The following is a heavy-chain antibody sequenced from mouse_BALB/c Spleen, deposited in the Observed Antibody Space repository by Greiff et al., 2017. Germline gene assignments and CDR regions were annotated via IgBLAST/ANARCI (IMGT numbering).Heavy chain of an antibody. V-gene: IGHV1-82*01. Sequence: QVQLQQSGPELVKPGASVKISCKASGYAFSSSWMNWVKQRPGQGLEWIGRIYPGDGDTNYNGKFKGKATLAADKSSSTAYMQLSSLTSVDSAVYICARDYYGPWFAYWGQGTLVTVSA. D-gene: IGHD1-1*01. CDR2: IYPGDGDT. CDR3: ARDYYGPWFAY. CDR1: GYAFSSSW. J-gene: IGHJ3*01.